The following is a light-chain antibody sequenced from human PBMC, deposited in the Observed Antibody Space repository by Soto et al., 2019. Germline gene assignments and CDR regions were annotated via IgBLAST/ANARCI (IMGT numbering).Light chain of an antibody. V-gene: IGKV1-27*01. J-gene: IGKJ1*01. CDR1: QGISNY. CDR2: AAS. Sequence: DIQMTQSPPSLSASVGDRVTITCRAGQGISNYLAWYQQKPGELPKLVIYAASILQTGVPSRFSGSGSGTDLSLTISSLQPEDVATYFCQKYNSPPRTFGQGTKVELK. CDR3: QKYNSPPRT.